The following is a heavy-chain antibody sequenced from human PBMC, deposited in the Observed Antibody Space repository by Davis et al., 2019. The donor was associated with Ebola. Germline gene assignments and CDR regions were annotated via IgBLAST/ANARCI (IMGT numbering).Heavy chain of an antibody. J-gene: IGHJ5*02. Sequence: GESLKISCSASGFAFSNNWMDWVRQAPGKGLEWVANIRPDGSGQYYGDSVKGRFTISRDNARNSLYLHMNSLRVEDTATYYCARNLGFFRLDAWGQGTLVAVPS. CDR3: ARNLGFFRLDA. CDR1: GFAFSNNW. CDR2: IRPDGSGQ. V-gene: IGHV3-7*03. D-gene: IGHD3-3*01.